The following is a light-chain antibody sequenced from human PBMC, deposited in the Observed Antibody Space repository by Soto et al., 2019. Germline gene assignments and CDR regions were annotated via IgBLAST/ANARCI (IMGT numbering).Light chain of an antibody. V-gene: IGLV2-11*01. CDR2: DVS. CDR3: CSYAGSYFYV. J-gene: IGLJ1*01. CDR1: SSDVGGYNY. Sequence: QSALTQPRSVSGSPGQSGTISCTGTSSDVGGYNYVSWYQQHPGKAPKLMIYDVSKRPSGVPDRFSGSKSGNTASLTISGRQAEDEANYYCCSYAGSYFYVFGTGTKLTVL.